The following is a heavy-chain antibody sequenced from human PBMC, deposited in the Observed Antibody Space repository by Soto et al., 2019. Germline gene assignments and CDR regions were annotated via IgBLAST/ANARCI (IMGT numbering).Heavy chain of an antibody. V-gene: IGHV2-5*02. D-gene: IGHD4-17*01. Sequence: QITLKESGPTLVKPTQTLTLTCTFSGFSLSTSGVGVVWLRQPPGKALEWLALVYWDDDKRYSPSLKSRLTITQDTSKNQVVVTMNNMDHVDTATYYCAHSSSRWPLGYWGQGALVTVSS. CDR1: GFSLSTSGVG. CDR3: AHSSSRWPLGY. J-gene: IGHJ4*02. CDR2: VYWDDDK.